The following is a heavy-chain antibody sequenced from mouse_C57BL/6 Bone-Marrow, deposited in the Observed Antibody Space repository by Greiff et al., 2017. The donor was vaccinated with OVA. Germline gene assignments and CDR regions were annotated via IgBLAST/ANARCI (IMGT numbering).Heavy chain of an antibody. Sequence: QVQLQQPGAELVKPGASVKMSCKASGYTFTTYPIEWMKQNHGQSLEWIGNFHPYNDDTKYNEKFKGKATLTVEKSSSTVYLELSRVTSDVSAVYCCPIYDDDDAVDYWGQGTTLTVSA. D-gene: IGHD2-4*01. J-gene: IGHJ2*01. CDR2: FHPYNDDT. V-gene: IGHV1-47*01. CDR3: PIYDDDDAVDY. CDR1: GYTFTTYP.